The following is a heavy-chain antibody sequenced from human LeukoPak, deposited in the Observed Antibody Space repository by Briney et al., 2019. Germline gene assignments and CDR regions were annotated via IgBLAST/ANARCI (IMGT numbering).Heavy chain of an antibody. CDR3: ARVLTIFGVVTPYFDY. CDR2: IHYSGST. Sequence: SETLSLTCTVSAGSVSSGSDYWSWIRQPPGKGLEWIGFIHYSGSTTYSPSLKSRVSISVDTPKNQFSLKLSSVTAADTAIYYCARVLTIFGVVTPYFDYWGQGTLVTVSS. D-gene: IGHD3-3*01. J-gene: IGHJ4*02. V-gene: IGHV4-61*01. CDR1: AGSVSSGSDY.